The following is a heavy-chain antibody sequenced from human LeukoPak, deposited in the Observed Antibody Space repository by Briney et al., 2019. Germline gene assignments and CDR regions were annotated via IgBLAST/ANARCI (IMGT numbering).Heavy chain of an antibody. D-gene: IGHD3-10*01. Sequence: GASVKVSCKASGYTFTSYGINWVRQAPGQGLEWMGWISGYNGNTNYAQKLQGRVTMTTDPSTTTAYMELRSLRSDDTAVYYCARSSHRDGDTFGYWGQGTLVTVSS. CDR1: GYTFTSYG. V-gene: IGHV1-18*01. CDR2: ISGYNGNT. J-gene: IGHJ4*02. CDR3: ARSSHRDGDTFGY.